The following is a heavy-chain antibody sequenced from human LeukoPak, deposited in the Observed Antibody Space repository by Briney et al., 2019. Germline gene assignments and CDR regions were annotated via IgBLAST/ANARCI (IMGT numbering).Heavy chain of an antibody. CDR3: ARTTTVRGTYYMDV. Sequence: SQTLSLTCTVSGGSISSGSYYWSWVRQPAGKGLEWTGYIYYSGSTNYNPSLKSRVAISVDTSKNRFSLKLRSVTAADTAVYYCARTTTVRGTYYMDVWGKGTTVTVSS. D-gene: IGHD3-10*01. CDR2: IYYSGST. V-gene: IGHV4-61*10. J-gene: IGHJ6*03. CDR1: GGSISSGSYY.